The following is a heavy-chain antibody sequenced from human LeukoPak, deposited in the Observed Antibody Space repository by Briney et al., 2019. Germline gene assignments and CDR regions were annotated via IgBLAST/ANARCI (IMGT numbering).Heavy chain of an antibody. V-gene: IGHV3-21*01. Sequence: GGSLRLSCAASGFTFSSYSMNWVRQAPGKGLEWVSSISSSSSYIYYADSVKGRFTISRDNSKNSLYLQMNSLRAEDTAVYYCARDIRSGYPFGYWGQGTLVTVSS. CDR3: ARDIRSGYPFGY. J-gene: IGHJ4*02. CDR1: GFTFSSYS. D-gene: IGHD3-3*01. CDR2: ISSSSSYI.